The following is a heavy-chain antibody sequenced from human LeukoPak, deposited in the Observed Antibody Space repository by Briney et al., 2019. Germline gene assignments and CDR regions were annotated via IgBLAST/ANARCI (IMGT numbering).Heavy chain of an antibody. J-gene: IGHJ4*02. CDR2: ISSSSSYI. Sequence: GGSLRLSCAASGFTFSSYSMNWVRRAPGKGLEWVSSISSSSSYIYYEDSVKGRFTISRDNAKNSLYLQMNSLRAEDTAVYYCARVGIAAARDDYWGQGTLVTVSS. D-gene: IGHD6-13*01. CDR3: ARVGIAAARDDY. CDR1: GFTFSSYS. V-gene: IGHV3-21*01.